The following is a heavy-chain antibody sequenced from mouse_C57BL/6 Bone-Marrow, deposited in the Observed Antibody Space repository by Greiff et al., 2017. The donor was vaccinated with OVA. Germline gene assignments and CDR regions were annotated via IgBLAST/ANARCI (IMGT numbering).Heavy chain of an antibody. CDR2: IRNKANGYTT. CDR3: ERGGYDAYYFDY. V-gene: IGHV7-3*01. J-gene: IGHJ2*01. Sequence: EVQLVESGGGLVQPGGSLSLSCAASGFTFTDYYMSWVRQPPGKALEWLGFIRNKANGYTTEYSASVKGRFTISRDNSQSILYLQMNALRAEDSATYYCERGGYDAYYFDYWGQGTTLTVSS. D-gene: IGHD2-2*01. CDR1: GFTFTDYY.